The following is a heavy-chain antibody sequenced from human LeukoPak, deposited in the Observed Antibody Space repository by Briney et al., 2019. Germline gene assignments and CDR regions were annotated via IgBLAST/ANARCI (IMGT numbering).Heavy chain of an antibody. J-gene: IGHJ4*02. CDR1: GFPFSNYG. Sequence: GGSLRLSCAVSGFPFSNYGMHWVRQAPGKGLEWVAVISYDGSNKYCADSVKGRFTISRDNSKNTLYLQMNSLRAEDTAVYYCAPGPDREEMATIFDLGNDYWGQGTLVTVSS. CDR2: ISYDGSNK. CDR3: APGPDREEMATIFDLGNDY. D-gene: IGHD5-24*01. V-gene: IGHV3-30*19.